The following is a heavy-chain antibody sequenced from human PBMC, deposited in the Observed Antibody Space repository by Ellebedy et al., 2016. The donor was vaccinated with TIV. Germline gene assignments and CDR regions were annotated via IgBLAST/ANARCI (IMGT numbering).Heavy chain of an antibody. CDR2: IYPGDSDT. CDR3: ARLLPLPMVRGVISWGFDY. V-gene: IGHV5-51*01. Sequence: GESLKISCKGSGYSFTSYWIGWVRQMPGKGMEWMGIIYPGDSDTRYSPSFQGQVTISADKSISTAYLQWSSLKASDTAMYYCARLLPLPMVRGVISWGFDYWGQGTLVTVSS. D-gene: IGHD3-10*01. CDR1: GYSFTSYW. J-gene: IGHJ4*02.